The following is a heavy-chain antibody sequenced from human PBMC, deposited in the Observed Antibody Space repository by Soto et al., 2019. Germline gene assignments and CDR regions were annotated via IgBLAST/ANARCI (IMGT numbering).Heavy chain of an antibody. CDR1: GGSISSGGYY. Sequence: QVQLQESGPGLVKPSQTLSLTCTVSGGSISSGGYYWSWIRQHPGKGLEWLGSIYDSGRTYYNPSLKSRVTISVDTSKTQFSLKLASMTAADTAVYYCARGGTRAYFHHWGQGTLVTVSS. CDR3: ARGGTRAYFHH. D-gene: IGHD1-1*01. V-gene: IGHV4-31*03. CDR2: IYDSGRT. J-gene: IGHJ1*01.